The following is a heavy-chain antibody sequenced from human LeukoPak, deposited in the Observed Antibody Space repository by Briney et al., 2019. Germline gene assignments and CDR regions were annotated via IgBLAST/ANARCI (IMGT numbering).Heavy chain of an antibody. V-gene: IGHV3-23*01. CDR2: ISGSGGST. CDR3: AKYSSSGIRYYFDY. Sequence: PGGSLGLSCAASGFTFSSYAMSWVRQAPGKGLEWVSAISGSGGSTYYADSVKGRFTISRDNSKNTLYLQMNSLRAEDTAVYYCAKYSSSGIRYYFDYWGQGTLVTVSS. J-gene: IGHJ4*02. D-gene: IGHD3-22*01. CDR1: GFTFSSYA.